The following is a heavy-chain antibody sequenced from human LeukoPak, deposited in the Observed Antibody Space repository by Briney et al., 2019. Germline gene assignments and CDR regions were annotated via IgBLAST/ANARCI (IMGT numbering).Heavy chain of an antibody. CDR1: GFTFGDYA. J-gene: IGHJ1*01. D-gene: IGHD3-10*01. CDR2: ISWSGDTA. V-gene: IGHV3-23*01. Sequence: GRSLRLSCTASGFTFGDYAMSWFRQAPGKGLEWVSSISWSGDTAHYADPVKGRFTISRDNSKSTLYLQMNSLRAEDTAVYYCAKETNYYHSGSYWEHIQHWGQGTLVTVSS. CDR3: AKETNYYHSGSYWEHIQH.